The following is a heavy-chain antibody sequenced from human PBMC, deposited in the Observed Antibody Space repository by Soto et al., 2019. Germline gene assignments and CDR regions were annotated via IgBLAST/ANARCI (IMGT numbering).Heavy chain of an antibody. CDR2: ISANNGNT. V-gene: IGHV1-18*01. Sequence: ASVKVSCKASGYTFTSYGISWVRQAPGQGLEWMGWISANNGNTNYAQKLQGRVTMTTDTSTSTAYMEPSSLRSEDTAVYYCAKTIRGGYSSSWYYFDYWGQGTLVTVSS. CDR1: GYTFTSYG. CDR3: AKTIRGGYSSSWYYFDY. D-gene: IGHD6-13*01. J-gene: IGHJ4*02.